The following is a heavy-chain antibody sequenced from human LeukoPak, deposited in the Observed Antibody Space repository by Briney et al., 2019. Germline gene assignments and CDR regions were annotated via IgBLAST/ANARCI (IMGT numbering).Heavy chain of an antibody. CDR3: AKINDFWSGHFDY. CDR2: ISGSGGST. Sequence: GGSLRLSCAASGFTFSSYAMSWVRQAPGKGLEWVSAISGSGGSTYYADSVKGRFTISRDNSKNTLYLQMNSLRAEDTAIYYCAKINDFWSGHFDYWGQGTLVTVSS. CDR1: GFTFSSYA. J-gene: IGHJ4*02. D-gene: IGHD3-3*01. V-gene: IGHV3-23*01.